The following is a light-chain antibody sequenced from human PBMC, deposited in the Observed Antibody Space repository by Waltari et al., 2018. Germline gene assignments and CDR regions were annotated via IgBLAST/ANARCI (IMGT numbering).Light chain of an antibody. V-gene: IGLV1-40*01. J-gene: IGLJ2*01. CDR1: SSNIGAGYD. Sequence: QSVLTQPPSVSGAPGPRVTVSCTWSSSNIGAGYDLHWYQQLPGKVPKLLIFSNTNRASGVPDRFSGSKSGTSASLAISGLQAEDEAVYYCQSFDSSLNGLLFGGGTKLTVL. CDR3: QSFDSSLNGLL. CDR2: SNT.